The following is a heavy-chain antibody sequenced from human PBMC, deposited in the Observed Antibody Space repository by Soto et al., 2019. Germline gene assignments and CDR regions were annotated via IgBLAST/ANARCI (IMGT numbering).Heavy chain of an antibody. CDR1: GFTFSDYY. V-gene: IGHV3-11*01. CDR3: ARVNDGVLMVYAIQRWWYFDY. J-gene: IGHJ4*02. CDR2: ISSSGSTI. Sequence: PGGSLRLSCAASGFTFSDYYMSWIRQAPGKGLEWVSYISSSGSTIYYADSVKGRFTISRDNAKNSLYLQMNSLRAEDTAVYYCARVNDGVLMVYAIQRWWYFDYWGQGTLVTVSS. D-gene: IGHD2-8*01.